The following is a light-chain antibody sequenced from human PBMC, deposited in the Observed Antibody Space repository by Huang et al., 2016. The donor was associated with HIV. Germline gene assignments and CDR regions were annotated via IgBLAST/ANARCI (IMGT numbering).Light chain of an antibody. J-gene: IGKJ2*01. Sequence: EIVLTQSPATLSLSPGERATLSCRASESVANFLAWYQQQPGQAPRLLIYDASNRAAGIPTRFSGSGSGTDFTLTISRLEPEDFTIYYCQQRSSWYTFGQGTKVEIK. CDR2: DAS. V-gene: IGKV3-11*01. CDR3: QQRSSWYT. CDR1: ESVANF.